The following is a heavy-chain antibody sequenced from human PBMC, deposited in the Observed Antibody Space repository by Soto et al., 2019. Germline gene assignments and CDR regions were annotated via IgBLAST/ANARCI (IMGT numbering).Heavy chain of an antibody. Sequence: QVQRVQSGAEVKKPGASVKVSCKASGYTFTSYGISWVRQAPGQGLEWMGGISAYNDNTNYAQKTEGRVTMPTDTSVSTALREWWGLRSDDTAVYYCARDWFAVNYWGQGPLATVPP. CDR2: ISAYNDNT. V-gene: IGHV1-18*01. CDR1: GYTFTSYG. J-gene: IGHJ4*02. D-gene: IGHD3-10*01. CDR3: ARDWFAVNY.